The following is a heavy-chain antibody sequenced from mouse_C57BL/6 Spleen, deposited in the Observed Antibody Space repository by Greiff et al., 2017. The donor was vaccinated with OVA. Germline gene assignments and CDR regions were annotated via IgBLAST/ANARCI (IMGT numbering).Heavy chain of an antibody. CDR2: IDPSDSYT. V-gene: IGHV1-69*01. J-gene: IGHJ1*03. D-gene: IGHD1-1*01. Sequence: VQLQQPGAELVMPGASVKLSCKASGYTFTSYWMHWVKQRPGQGLEWIGEIDPSDSYTNYNQKFKGKSTLTVDKSSSTAYMQLSSLTSEDSAVYYCARVGYGSSSYWYFDVWGTGTTVTVSS. CDR1: GYTFTSYW. CDR3: ARVGYGSSSYWYFDV.